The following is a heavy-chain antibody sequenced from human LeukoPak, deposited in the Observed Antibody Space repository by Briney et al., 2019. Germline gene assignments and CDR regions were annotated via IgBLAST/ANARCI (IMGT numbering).Heavy chain of an antibody. V-gene: IGHV3-23*01. CDR1: GFTFSSYA. J-gene: IGHJ4*02. CDR3: AKDQVWIVVGSFDY. D-gene: IGHD3-22*01. CDR2: ISGSGGST. Sequence: GGPLRLSCAASGFTFSSYAMSWVRQAPGKGLEWVSGISGSGGSTYYADSVKGRFTISRDNSENTLYLQMTSLRAEDTAVYYCAKDQVWIVVGSFDYWGQGTLVTVSS.